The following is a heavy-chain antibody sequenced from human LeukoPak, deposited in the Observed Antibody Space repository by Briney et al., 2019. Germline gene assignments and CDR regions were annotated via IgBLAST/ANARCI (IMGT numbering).Heavy chain of an antibody. CDR1: GFTFSSYG. Sequence: GGSLRLSCAASGFTFSSYGMHWVRQALGKGLEWVAVIWYDGSNKYYADSVKGRFTISRDNSKNTLYLQMNSLRAEDTAVYYCAREYYGSGSYYNPGMDVWGQGTTVTVSS. CDR2: IWYDGSNK. V-gene: IGHV3-33*01. CDR3: AREYYGSGSYYNPGMDV. J-gene: IGHJ6*02. D-gene: IGHD3-10*01.